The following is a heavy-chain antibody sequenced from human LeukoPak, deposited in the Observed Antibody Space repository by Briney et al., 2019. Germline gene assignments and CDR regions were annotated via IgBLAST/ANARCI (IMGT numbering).Heavy chain of an antibody. V-gene: IGHV3-21*03. J-gene: IGHJ6*02. D-gene: IGHD4-17*01. Sequence: GGSLRLSCAASRFTFSTYSMNWVRQAPGKGLEWVSSIDSTSTYIYYADSVKGRFTISRDNSKNTLYLQMNSLRAEDTAVYYCAREPRYGDYPYYYYGMDVWGQGTTVTVSS. CDR2: IDSTSTYI. CDR3: AREPRYGDYPYYYYGMDV. CDR1: RFTFSTYS.